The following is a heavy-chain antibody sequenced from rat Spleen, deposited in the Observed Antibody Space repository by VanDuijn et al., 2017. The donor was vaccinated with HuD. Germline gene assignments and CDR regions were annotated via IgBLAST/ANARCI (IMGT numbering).Heavy chain of an antibody. D-gene: IGHD4-3*01. CDR2: ISYDGGRN. CDR3: ARHRIIRGTGFDY. J-gene: IGHJ2*01. V-gene: IGHV5-29*01. Sequence: EVQLVESGGGLVQPGRSRKLSCVASGFTFSNYWMTWVRQAPTKGLEWVATISYDGGRNFYRDSVKGRFTISRDNAKSSLYLQMDSLRSEDTATYYCARHRIIRGTGFDYWGQGVMVTVSS. CDR1: GFTFSNYW.